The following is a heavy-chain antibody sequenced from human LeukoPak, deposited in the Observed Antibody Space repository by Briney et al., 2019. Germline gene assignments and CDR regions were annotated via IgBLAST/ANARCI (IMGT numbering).Heavy chain of an antibody. J-gene: IGHJ4*02. Sequence: GGSLRLSCAASGFTFSSYEMNWVRQAPGKGLEWVSYISSSGSTIYYADSVKGRFAISRDNAKNTLYLQMNSLRAEDTAVYYCARDRYSSAWYEEWGQGTLVTVSS. V-gene: IGHV3-48*03. CDR2: ISSSGSTI. D-gene: IGHD6-19*01. CDR1: GFTFSSYE. CDR3: ARDRYSSAWYEE.